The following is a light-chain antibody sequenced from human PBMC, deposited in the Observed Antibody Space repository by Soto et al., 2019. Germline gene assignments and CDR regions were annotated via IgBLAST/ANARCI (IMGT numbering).Light chain of an antibody. CDR1: ESVSRN. CDR3: QQHGTSPYT. Sequence: EIVMTQSPATLSVSPGERATFSCRASESVSRNLAWYQQKPGQAPRLLIFDASTGATGIPARFSGSGSGTEFTLTISSLQSEDFALYYCQQHGTSPYTFGQGTVLEIK. V-gene: IGKV3-15*01. CDR2: DAS. J-gene: IGKJ2*01.